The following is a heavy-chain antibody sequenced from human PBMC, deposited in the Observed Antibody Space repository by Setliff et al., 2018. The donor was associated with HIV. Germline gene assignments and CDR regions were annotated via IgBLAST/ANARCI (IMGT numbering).Heavy chain of an antibody. CDR1: GYSLTELS. D-gene: IGHD6-13*01. J-gene: IGHJ6*03. CDR2: FDPDDGET. V-gene: IGHV1-24*01. Sequence: ASVKVSCKVSGYSLTELSMHWVRQAPGKGLEWMGGFDPDDGETVYAQQFQGRVTMTEDTSTDTAYMELSSLRSEDTAVYYCATDGKQQVATVDHYYMDVWGKGTTVTVSS. CDR3: ATDGKQQVATVDHYYMDV.